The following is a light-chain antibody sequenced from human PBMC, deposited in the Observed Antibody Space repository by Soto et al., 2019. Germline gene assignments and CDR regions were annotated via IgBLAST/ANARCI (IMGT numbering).Light chain of an antibody. J-gene: IGKJ4*01. Sequence: DIQMTQSPSSLYASVGDRVTITCRASQSISNYLAWYQQKPGGVPKLLIHAASTLQSGVPSRFSGSGSGTDFPLTISSLQPDDVATYYCQKYNYAPLTFGGGTRVEIK. CDR3: QKYNYAPLT. V-gene: IGKV1-27*01. CDR1: QSISNY. CDR2: AAS.